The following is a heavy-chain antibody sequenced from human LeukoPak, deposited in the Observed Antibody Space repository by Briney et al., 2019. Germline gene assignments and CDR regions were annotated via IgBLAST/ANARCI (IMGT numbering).Heavy chain of an antibody. J-gene: IGHJ4*02. V-gene: IGHV3-48*01. D-gene: IGHD6-13*01. CDR2: ISSSSSTI. Sequence: GGSLRLSCAASGFTFSSYSMNWVRQAPGKGLEWVSYISSSSSTIYYADSVKGRFTISRDNAKNSLYLQMNSLRAEDTAVYYCARESLVAAAGGDFDYWGQGTLVTVSS. CDR3: ARESLVAAAGGDFDY. CDR1: GFTFSSYS.